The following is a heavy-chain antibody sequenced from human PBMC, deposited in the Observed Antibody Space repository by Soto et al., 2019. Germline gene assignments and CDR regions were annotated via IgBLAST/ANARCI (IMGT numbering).Heavy chain of an antibody. CDR2: ISSSSDCI. V-gene: IGHV3-21*06. CDR1: GFTFTSYT. Sequence: PGGSLRLSCAASGFTFTSYTMNWVRQAPGKGLEWVSSISSSSDCIYYADSMKGRVTISRDNAKNSLFLDMNSLTGEDTAAYYCARARVYATGPLDFWGQGTLVTVSS. CDR3: ARARVYATGPLDF. D-gene: IGHD6-13*01. J-gene: IGHJ4*02.